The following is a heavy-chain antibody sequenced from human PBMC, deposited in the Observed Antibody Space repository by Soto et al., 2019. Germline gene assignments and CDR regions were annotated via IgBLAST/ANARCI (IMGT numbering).Heavy chain of an antibody. J-gene: IGHJ5*02. CDR2: ISYDGSNK. CDR1: GFTFSSYV. Sequence: GGSLRLSCAASGFTFSSYVMHWVRQAPGKGLEWVAVISYDGSNKYYADSVKGRFTISRDNSKNTLYLQMNSLRAEDTAVYYCAKENTMVRGVITWFDPWGQGTLVTVSS. D-gene: IGHD3-10*01. CDR3: AKENTMVRGVITWFDP. V-gene: IGHV3-30*18.